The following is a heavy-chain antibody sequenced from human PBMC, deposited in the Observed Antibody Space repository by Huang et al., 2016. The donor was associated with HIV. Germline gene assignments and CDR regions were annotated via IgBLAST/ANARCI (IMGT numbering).Heavy chain of an antibody. D-gene: IGHD3-3*01. Sequence: QVQLQESGPGLVKPSETLSLTCTVSGGSISTHYWSWIRQPPGTGLAWLGSIDYSGSTNHSPSHKSRVTILLDTSKNQFSLGVNSVTAADTAMFYCARDHHDFWRGYRRMYFFGHWGQGTLVTVSS. CDR3: ARDHHDFWRGYRRMYFFGH. V-gene: IGHV4-59*11. CDR1: GGSISTHY. J-gene: IGHJ4*02. CDR2: IDYSGST.